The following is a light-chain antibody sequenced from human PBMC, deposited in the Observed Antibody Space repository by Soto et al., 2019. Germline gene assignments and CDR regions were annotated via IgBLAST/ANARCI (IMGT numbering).Light chain of an antibody. CDR2: KAS. CDR1: QSINSW. J-gene: IGKJ2*01. CDR3: QQYTTYPYT. V-gene: IGKV1-5*03. Sequence: DIQMTQSPSTLSASVGDRVTITCRASQSINSWLAWYQQKPGKAPKLLIYKASSLQSVVPSRFSGSGSGTEFTLTISSLQPDDFATYYCQQYTTYPYTFGHGTQLEIK.